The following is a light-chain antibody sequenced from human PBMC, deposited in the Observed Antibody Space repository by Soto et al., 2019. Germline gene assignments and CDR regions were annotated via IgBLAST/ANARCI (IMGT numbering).Light chain of an antibody. CDR1: QTLLHITGETF. V-gene: IGKV2D-29*02. Sequence: LMTQTPLSLSVPTGQPASTSCKRSQTLLHITGETFLFWYLQKPGQSPQLLIYEVSTRVSGVPDRVSGSGSGTDFTLEISRVETDDVGIYYCMQSTQLPPTFGQGTRLEIK. CDR3: MQSTQLPPT. CDR2: EVS. J-gene: IGKJ5*01.